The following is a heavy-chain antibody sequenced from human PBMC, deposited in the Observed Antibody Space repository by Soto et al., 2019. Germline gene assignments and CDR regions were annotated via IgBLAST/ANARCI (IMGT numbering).Heavy chain of an antibody. CDR2: ISYDGSNK. V-gene: IGHV3-30-3*01. Sequence: QVQLVESGGGVVQPGRSLSLSCAASGFTFSSYAMHWVRQAPGKGLEWVAVISYDGSNKYYADSVKGRFTISRDNSKNTLYLQMNSLRAEDTAVYYCAREFESIRITMVRGVYYYGMDVWGQGTTVTVSS. CDR3: AREFESIRITMVRGVYYYGMDV. D-gene: IGHD3-10*01. CDR1: GFTFSSYA. J-gene: IGHJ6*02.